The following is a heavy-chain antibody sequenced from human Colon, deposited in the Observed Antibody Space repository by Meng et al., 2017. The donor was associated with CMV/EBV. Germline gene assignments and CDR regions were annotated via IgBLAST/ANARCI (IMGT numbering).Heavy chain of an antibody. D-gene: IGHD3-3*01. J-gene: IGHJ4*02. V-gene: IGHV3-30*02. CDR3: AKDLRFLEWLVLDY. CDR2: IRYDGSNK. Sequence: GESLKISCVASGFTFSNYEMHWVRQAPGKGLEWVAFIRYDGSNKYYADSVKGRFTISRDNYKNQLYLQLNSLRAEDTAVYYCAKDLRFLEWLVLDYWGQGTLVTVSS. CDR1: GFTFSNYE.